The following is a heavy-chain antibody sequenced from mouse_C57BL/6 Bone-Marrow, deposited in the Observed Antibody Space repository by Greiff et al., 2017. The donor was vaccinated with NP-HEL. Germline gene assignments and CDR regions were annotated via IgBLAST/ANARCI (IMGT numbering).Heavy chain of an antibody. Sequence: VQLQQSGAELVKPGASVKLSCKASGYTFTSYWMQWVKQRPGQGLEWIGEIDPSDSYTNYNQKFKGKATLTVDTSSSTAYMQLSSLTSEDSAVYYCARSDYVFDYWGQGTTLTVSS. CDR2: IDPSDSYT. CDR1: GYTFTSYW. CDR3: ARSDYVFDY. J-gene: IGHJ2*01. D-gene: IGHD2-4*01. V-gene: IGHV1-50*01.